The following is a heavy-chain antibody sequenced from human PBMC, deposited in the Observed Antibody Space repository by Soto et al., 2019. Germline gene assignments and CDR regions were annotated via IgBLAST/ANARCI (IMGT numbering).Heavy chain of an antibody. CDR2: ISGSGIST. CDR3: AKEHHYSSSWSEFDY. Sequence: EVQLLESGGGLVQPGGSLRPPCAALGFTFSSYAMTGARQPPGKGLEWVSAISGSGISTYYANSVKGRFTISRDNSRNTLYLQMNSLRAEDTAVYYCAKEHHYSSSWSEFDYWGQGTLVTVSS. CDR1: GFTFSSYA. J-gene: IGHJ4*02. D-gene: IGHD6-13*01. V-gene: IGHV3-23*01.